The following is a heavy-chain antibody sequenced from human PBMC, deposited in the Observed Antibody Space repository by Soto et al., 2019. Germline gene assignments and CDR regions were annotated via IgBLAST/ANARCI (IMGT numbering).Heavy chain of an antibody. J-gene: IGHJ3*02. CDR2: IWYDGSNK. CDR1: GFTFSSYG. CDR3: ARPNTAMVHDAFDI. D-gene: IGHD5-18*01. Sequence: PGGSLRLSCAASGFTFSSYGMHWVRQAPGKGLEWVAVIWYDGSNKYYAASVKGRFTISRDNSKNTLYLQMNSLRAEDTAVYYCARPNTAMVHDAFDIWGQGTMVNVS. V-gene: IGHV3-33*01.